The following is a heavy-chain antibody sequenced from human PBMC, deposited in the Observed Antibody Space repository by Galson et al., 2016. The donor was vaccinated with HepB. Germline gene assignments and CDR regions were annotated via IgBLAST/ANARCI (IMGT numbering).Heavy chain of an antibody. Sequence: SLRLSCAASGFTFRSYGMHWVRQAPGKGLECVAFISYDGSNKKYAASVKGRFTISRDNSKKTLYLQMNSLRAEDTAVYYCAKDGRIYCSSASCHDHFHYWGQGTLVTVSS. CDR2: ISYDGSNK. D-gene: IGHD2-2*01. V-gene: IGHV3-30*18. CDR3: AKDGRIYCSSASCHDHFHY. J-gene: IGHJ4*02. CDR1: GFTFRSYG.